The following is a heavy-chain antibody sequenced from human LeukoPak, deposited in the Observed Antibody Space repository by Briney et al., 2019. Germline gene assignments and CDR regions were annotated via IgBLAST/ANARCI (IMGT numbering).Heavy chain of an antibody. D-gene: IGHD1-26*01. CDR1: GYTFTGYY. Sequence: ASVKVSFKASGYTFTGYYMRWVRQAPGQGLEGMGWINPNSGGTNYAQKFQGRVTMTRDTSISTAYMELSRLRSDDTAVYYCARDLGVGGSYRNFDYWGQGTLVTVSS. CDR2: INPNSGGT. J-gene: IGHJ4*02. V-gene: IGHV1-2*02. CDR3: ARDLGVGGSYRNFDY.